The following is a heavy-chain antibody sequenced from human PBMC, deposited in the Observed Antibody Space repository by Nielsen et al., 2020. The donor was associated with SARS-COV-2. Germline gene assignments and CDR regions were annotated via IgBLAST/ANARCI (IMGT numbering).Heavy chain of an antibody. CDR1: GFTFSCYY. V-gene: IGHV3-74*01. CDR2: INTDGSRT. J-gene: IGHJ4*02. CDR3: VRVRDDGHYYDSGPFDY. D-gene: IGHD3-10*01. Sequence: GESLKISCAGSGFTFSCYYLNWVRQAPGKGLMWVSRINTDGSRTAYADSVKGRFTISRDNARDTVYLQLNSLSADDTAVYYCVRVRDDGHYYDSGPFDYWGQGALVTVSS.